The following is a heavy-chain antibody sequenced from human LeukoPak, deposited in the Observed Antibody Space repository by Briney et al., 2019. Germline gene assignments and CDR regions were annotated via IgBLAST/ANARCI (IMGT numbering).Heavy chain of an antibody. D-gene: IGHD6-6*01. Sequence: SETLSLTCTVSGDSINSYYWSWIRQPPGKLLEWTGYIYYSGSTNYNPSLKSRVTISIDTSKNQFSLKLSSVTAADTAVYYCARQWSNIAARNDFDYWGQGTLVTVSS. J-gene: IGHJ4*02. CDR3: ARQWSNIAARNDFDY. V-gene: IGHV4-59*08. CDR2: IYYSGST. CDR1: GDSINSYY.